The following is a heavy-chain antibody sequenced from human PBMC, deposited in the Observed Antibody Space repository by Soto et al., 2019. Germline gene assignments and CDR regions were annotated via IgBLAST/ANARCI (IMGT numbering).Heavy chain of an antibody. V-gene: IGHV1-8*01. CDR2: MNPNSGNT. D-gene: IGHD6-19*01. CDR1: GYTFTSYD. Sequence: ASVKVSCKASGYTFTSYDINWVRQATGQGLEWMGWMNPNSGNTGYAQKFQGRVTMTRNTSISTAYMELSSLRSEDTAVYYCARDGYSSGWCVIDYWGQGTLVTVSS. CDR3: ARDGYSSGWCVIDY. J-gene: IGHJ4*02.